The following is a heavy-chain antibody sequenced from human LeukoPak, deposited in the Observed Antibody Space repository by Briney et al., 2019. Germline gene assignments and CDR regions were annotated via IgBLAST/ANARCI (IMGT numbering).Heavy chain of an antibody. Sequence: GGSLRLSCAASGFIFSSYSMNWVRKAPGKGLEWISSISSSSSYIYYADSVKGRFTISRDNAKNSLYLQMNSLRAEDTAVYYCARVVTIFGVVLYYVMDVWGQGTTVTVSS. CDR3: ARVVTIFGVVLYYVMDV. V-gene: IGHV3-21*01. J-gene: IGHJ6*02. CDR2: ISSSSSYI. D-gene: IGHD3-3*01. CDR1: GFIFSSYS.